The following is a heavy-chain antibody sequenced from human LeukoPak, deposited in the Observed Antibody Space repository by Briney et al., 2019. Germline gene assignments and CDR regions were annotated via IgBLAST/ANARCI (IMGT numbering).Heavy chain of an antibody. D-gene: IGHD5-18*01. Sequence: SETLSLTCTVSGGSISSSSYHWGWIRQPPGKGLEWIGSIYYSGSTYYNPSLKSRVTISVDTSKNQFSLKLSSVTAADTAVYYCARSGYSYGFGYDYWGQGTLVTVSS. V-gene: IGHV4-39*01. J-gene: IGHJ4*02. CDR2: IYYSGST. CDR3: ARSGYSYGFGYDY. CDR1: GGSISSSSYH.